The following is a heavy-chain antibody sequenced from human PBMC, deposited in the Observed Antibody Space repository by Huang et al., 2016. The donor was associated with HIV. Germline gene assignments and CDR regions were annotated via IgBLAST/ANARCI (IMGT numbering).Heavy chain of an antibody. CDR3: ARVDAAANMMGVDL. V-gene: IGHV3-21*02. Sequence: EVRLVESGGGRVHPGGSLSLSWLVSGFDFSDYGMNWVRQNAGKVLEWVASISSDGNYIYYSDSVKGRFTIFRDNAKKSVSLQMNILGAEDTAVYFCARVDAAANMMGVDLWGRGSLVTVSS. CDR2: ISSDGNYI. J-gene: IGHJ4*02. CDR1: GFDFSDYG. D-gene: IGHD2-2*01.